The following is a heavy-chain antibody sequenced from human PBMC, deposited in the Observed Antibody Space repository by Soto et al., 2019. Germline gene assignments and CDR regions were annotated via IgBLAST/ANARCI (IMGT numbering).Heavy chain of an antibody. CDR3: AGDTPKYSSSWYLGYYGMDV. CDR1: GFTFSSYS. Sequence: GGSLRLSCAASGFTFSSYSMNWVRQAPGKGLEWVSYISSSSTIYYADSVKGRFTISRDNAKNSLYLQMNSLRDEDTAVYYCAGDTPKYSSSWYLGYYGMDVWGQGTTVTVSS. D-gene: IGHD6-13*01. V-gene: IGHV3-48*02. CDR2: ISSSSTI. J-gene: IGHJ6*02.